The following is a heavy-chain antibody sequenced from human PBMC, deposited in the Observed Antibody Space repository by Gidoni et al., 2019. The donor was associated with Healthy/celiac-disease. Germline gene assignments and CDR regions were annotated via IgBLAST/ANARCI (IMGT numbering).Heavy chain of an antibody. CDR2: IYYSGST. J-gene: IGHJ4*02. CDR3: ARGDGGKYY. Sequence: QVQLQESGPGLVKPSETLSLTCTVAGGSISSYYWSWIRQPPVKGLEWIGYIYYSGSTNYNPSLQRRVTISVDTSKNQCSLKLSSVTAADTAVYYCARGDGGKYYWGQGTLVTVSS. V-gene: IGHV4-59*01. D-gene: IGHD2-15*01. CDR1: GGSISSYY.